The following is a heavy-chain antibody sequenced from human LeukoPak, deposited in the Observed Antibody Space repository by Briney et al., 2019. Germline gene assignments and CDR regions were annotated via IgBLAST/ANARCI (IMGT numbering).Heavy chain of an antibody. D-gene: IGHD6-13*01. CDR1: GISFSSYG. V-gene: IGHV3-23*05. J-gene: IGHJ4*02. CDR3: ARFGYSSSWFFFNV. Sequence: GGSLRLSCAASGISFSSYGMSWVRQARGKGLEWVSTLSSTGTTFYAGSVEGRFPISRVDSENTLYLQMESLRAADTALYYCARFGYSSSWFFFNVWGQGTLVTVSS. CDR2: LSSTGTT.